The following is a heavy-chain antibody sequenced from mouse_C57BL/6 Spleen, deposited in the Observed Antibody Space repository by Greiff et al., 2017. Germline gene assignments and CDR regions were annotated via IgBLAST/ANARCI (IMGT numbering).Heavy chain of an antibody. D-gene: IGHD2-4*01. J-gene: IGHJ4*01. CDR1: GYTFTSYW. CDR2: IHPNSGST. CDR3: ARSKDYDYDDAMDY. V-gene: IGHV1-64*01. Sequence: QVQLQQPGAELVKPGASVTLSCKASGYTFTSYWMHWVKQRPGQGLEWIGMIHPNSGSTNYNEKFKSKATLTVDKSSSTAYMQLSSLTSEDSAVYYCARSKDYDYDDAMDYWGQGTSVTVSS.